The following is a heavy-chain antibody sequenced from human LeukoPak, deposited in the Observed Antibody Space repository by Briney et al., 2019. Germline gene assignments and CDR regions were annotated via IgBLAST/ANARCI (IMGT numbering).Heavy chain of an antibody. CDR1: GFTFSSYG. D-gene: IGHD3-3*01. V-gene: IGHV3-33*01. CDR3: ARFDFWSKYGMDV. CDR2: IWYDGSNK. Sequence: SLRLSCAASGFTFSSYGMHWVRQTPGKGLEWVAVIWYDGSNKYYADSVKGRFTISRDNSKNTLYLQMNSLRAEDTAVYYCARFDFWSKYGMDVWGRGTTVTVSS. J-gene: IGHJ6*02.